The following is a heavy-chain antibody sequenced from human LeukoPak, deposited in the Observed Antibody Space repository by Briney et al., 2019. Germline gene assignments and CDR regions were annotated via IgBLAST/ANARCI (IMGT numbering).Heavy chain of an antibody. CDR2: IKQDGSEK. J-gene: IGHJ4*02. CDR3: ARDTGGGYSCYDC. V-gene: IGHV3-7*01. D-gene: IGHD5-18*01. Sequence: GGSLRLSCAASGFTFSSYWMTWIRQAPGKGLEWVANIKQDGSEKYYVDSVKGRFTIPRDNAKNSLYLQMNSLRAEDTAVYYCARDTGGGYSCYDCWGQGTLVTVSS. CDR1: GFTFSSYW.